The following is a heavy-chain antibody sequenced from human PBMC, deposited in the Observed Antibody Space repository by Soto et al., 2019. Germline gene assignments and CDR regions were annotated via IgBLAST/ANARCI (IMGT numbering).Heavy chain of an antibody. CDR3: ARDSGTATGFDY. V-gene: IGHV4-61*01. CDR2: IYYSGST. CDR1: GGSVSSGSYY. J-gene: IGHJ4*02. D-gene: IGHD5-12*01. Sequence: PSETLSLTCTVSGGSVSSGSYYWSWIRQPPGKGLEWIGYIYYSGSTNYNPSLKSRVTISVDTSKNQFSLKLSSVTAADTAVYYCARDSGTATGFDYWGQGTLVTVSS.